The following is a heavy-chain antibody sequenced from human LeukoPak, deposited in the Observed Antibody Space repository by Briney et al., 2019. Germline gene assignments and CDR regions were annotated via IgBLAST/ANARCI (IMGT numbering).Heavy chain of an antibody. Sequence: GGSLRLSCEASGLTFSSHWMHWVRQAPGKGRVWVSRITNDGSSTTYADSVKGRFTISRDNAKNMLHLQVNSLRAEDTAVYYCAREDTTGWSDSWGQGTLVTVSS. J-gene: IGHJ5*01. CDR3: AREDTTGWSDS. D-gene: IGHD1-1*01. CDR2: ITNDGSST. CDR1: GLTFSSHW. V-gene: IGHV3-74*01.